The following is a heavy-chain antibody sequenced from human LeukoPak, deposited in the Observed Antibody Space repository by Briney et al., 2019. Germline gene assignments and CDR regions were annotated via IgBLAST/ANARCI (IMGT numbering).Heavy chain of an antibody. CDR3: ARDLTLNYDILTGYYSGYYYYMDV. V-gene: IGHV1-2*02. CDR1: GYTFTGYY. J-gene: IGHJ6*03. D-gene: IGHD3-9*01. CDR2: INPNSGGT. Sequence: ASVKVSCKASGYTFTGYYMHWVRQAPGQGLEWKGWINPNSGGTNYAQKFQGRVTMTRDTSISTAYMELSRLRSDDTAVYYCARDLTLNYDILTGYYSGYYYYMDVWGKGTTVTISS.